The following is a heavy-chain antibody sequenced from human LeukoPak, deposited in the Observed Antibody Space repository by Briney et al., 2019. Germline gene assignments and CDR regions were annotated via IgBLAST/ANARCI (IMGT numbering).Heavy chain of an antibody. D-gene: IGHD2-2*01. Sequence: SETLSLTCTVSGGSISSSSYSWVWIRQPPGKGLEWIGSIYYSGSTYYNPSLKSRVTISVDTSKNQFSLKLSSVTAADTAVYYCARIPTNAVPAAHNGFDIWGQGTMLTVSS. J-gene: IGHJ3*02. CDR3: ARIPTNAVPAAHNGFDI. CDR2: IYYSGST. V-gene: IGHV4-39*01. CDR1: GGSISSSSYS.